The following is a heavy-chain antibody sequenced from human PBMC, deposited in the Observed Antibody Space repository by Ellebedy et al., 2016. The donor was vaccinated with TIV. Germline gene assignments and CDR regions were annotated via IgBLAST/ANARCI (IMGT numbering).Heavy chain of an antibody. CDR1: GGSFSGYY. D-gene: IGHD3-22*01. CDR3: ARVNYYDSSGYYYFSSWFDP. J-gene: IGHJ5*02. CDR2: INHSGST. Sequence: MPSETLSLTCAVYGGSFSGYYWSWIRQPPGKGLEWSGEINHSGSTNYNPSLKSRVTISVDTSKNQFSLKLNSLTAADTAVYYCARVNYYDSSGYYYFSSWFDPWGQGTLVTVSS. V-gene: IGHV4-34*01.